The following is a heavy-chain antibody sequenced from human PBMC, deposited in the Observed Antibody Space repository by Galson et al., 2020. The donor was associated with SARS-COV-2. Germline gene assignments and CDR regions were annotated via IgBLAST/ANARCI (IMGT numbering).Heavy chain of an antibody. CDR3: TREGWQGGY. D-gene: IGHD6-19*01. CDR2: IRGNGNER. CDR1: GFTFEEYW. J-gene: IGHJ4*02. Sequence: GGSLRLSCVVSGFTFEEYWMSWFRQAPGKGLEWVANIRGNGNERNYADSVKGRFSISRDNTVNSRFLQMDSLRVEDTAVYYCTREGWQGGYWGQGTRVTVSS. V-gene: IGHV3-7*01.